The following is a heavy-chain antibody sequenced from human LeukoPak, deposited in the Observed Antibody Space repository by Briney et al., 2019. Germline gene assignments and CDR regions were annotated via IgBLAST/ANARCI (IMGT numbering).Heavy chain of an antibody. CDR2: IYTSGST. V-gene: IGHV4-61*02. J-gene: IGHJ4*02. CDR3: ARSGWGTFDY. D-gene: IGHD6-19*01. CDR1: GGSISSGSYY. Sequence: SETLSLTCTVSGGSISSGSYYWRWIRQPAGKGLEWIGRIYTSGSTNYNPSLKSRVTISVDTSKNQFSLKLSSVTAADTAVYYCARSGWGTFDYWGQGTLVTVSS.